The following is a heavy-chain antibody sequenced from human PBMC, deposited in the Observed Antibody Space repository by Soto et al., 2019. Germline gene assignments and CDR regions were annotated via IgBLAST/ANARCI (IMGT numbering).Heavy chain of an antibody. CDR2: ISYDGSNK. V-gene: IGHV3-30*18. J-gene: IGHJ6*02. D-gene: IGHD2-2*01. CDR1: GFTFSSYG. Sequence: QPGGSLRLSCAASGFTFSSYGMHWVRQAPGKGLEWVAVISYDGSNKYYADSVKGRFTISRDNSKNTLYLQMNSLRAEDTAVYYCAKDRGIVVVPAAHYYGMDVWGQGTTVTVSS. CDR3: AKDRGIVVVPAAHYYGMDV.